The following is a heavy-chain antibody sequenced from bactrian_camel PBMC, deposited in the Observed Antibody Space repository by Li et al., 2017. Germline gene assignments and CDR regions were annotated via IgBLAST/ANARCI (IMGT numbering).Heavy chain of an antibody. D-gene: IGHD2*01. Sequence: VQLVESGGGSVQAGGSLRLSCAASGYMHLSMAWFRQAPGKEREGVAAITTDSRSQAYADSVKGRFTISQDNAKSTLYQQMDSLRPEDTAVYYCAVDLRCLRRRRGEYTDYTYWGQGTQVTVS. CDR3: AVDLRCLRRRRGEYTDYTY. J-gene: IGHJ4*01. V-gene: IGHV3S54*01. CDR2: ITTDSRSQ. CDR1: GYMHLS.